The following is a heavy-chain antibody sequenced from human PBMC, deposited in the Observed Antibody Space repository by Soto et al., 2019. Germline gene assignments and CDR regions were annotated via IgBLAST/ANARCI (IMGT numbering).Heavy chain of an antibody. CDR3: ANFHFQAEDGIRGTVPVSAFLLNRSSDP. CDR2: IRENSGST. Sequence: GKGLEWVSSIRENSGSTDYADSVKGRFTISRDNSKNTLYLQMSSLSADDTAVYYCANFHFQAEDGIRGTVPVSAFLLNRSSDP. V-gene: IGHV3-23*01. J-gene: IGHJ5*02. D-gene: IGHD3-3*02.